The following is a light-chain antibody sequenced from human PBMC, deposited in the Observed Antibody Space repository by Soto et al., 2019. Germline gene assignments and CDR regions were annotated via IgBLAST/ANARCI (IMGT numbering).Light chain of an antibody. V-gene: IGLV2-14*01. CDR2: DVS. CDR3: SSYTSSSTVV. CDR1: SSDVGGYNY. Sequence: QPASVSGSPGQSITISCTGTSSDVGGYNYVSWYQQHPGKAPKLMIYDVSNRPSGVSNRFSGSKSGNTASLTISGLQAEDEAEYYCSSYTSSSTVVFGGGTKLTVL. J-gene: IGLJ2*01.